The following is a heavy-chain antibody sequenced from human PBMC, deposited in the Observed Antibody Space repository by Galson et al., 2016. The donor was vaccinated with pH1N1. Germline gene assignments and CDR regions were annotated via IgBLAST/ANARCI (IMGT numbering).Heavy chain of an antibody. Sequence: QSGAEVKKPGESLKISCQGSGYSFSSHWIGWVRQMPGKGLEWMGIICPGDSDTKYSPSFQGQVTFSADKSSNTAYVQWNSLKTSDTAMYFCARRSAVAGVDYWGQGTLVTVSS. V-gene: IGHV5-51*01. CDR1: GYSFSSHW. CDR2: ICPGDSDT. CDR3: ARRSAVAGVDY. J-gene: IGHJ4*02. D-gene: IGHD6-19*01.